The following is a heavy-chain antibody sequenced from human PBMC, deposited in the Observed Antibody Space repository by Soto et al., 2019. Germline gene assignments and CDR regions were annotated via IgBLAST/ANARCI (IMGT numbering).Heavy chain of an antibody. J-gene: IGHJ6*02. Sequence: PGEYLKISCKGSGYSFTSYWISWVRQMPGKGLEWMGRIDPSGSYTNYSPSFQGHVTISADKSVSTAYLQWSSLKASDTAMYYCASPSPSITIFGVVPADYYGMDVWGQGTTVTVSS. CDR3: ASPSPSITIFGVVPADYYGMDV. V-gene: IGHV5-10-1*01. CDR2: IDPSGSYT. CDR1: GYSFTSYW. D-gene: IGHD3-3*01.